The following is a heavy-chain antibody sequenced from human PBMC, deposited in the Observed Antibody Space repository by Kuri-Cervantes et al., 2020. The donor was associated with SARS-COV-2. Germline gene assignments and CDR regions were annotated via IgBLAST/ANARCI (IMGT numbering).Heavy chain of an antibody. CDR3: ARDTQQYYDFWSGYYNWFDP. V-gene: IGHV1-2*02. CDR1: GYSFTGYY. J-gene: IGHJ5*02. CDR2: INPNSGGT. D-gene: IGHD3-3*01. Sequence: ASVKVPCKASGYSFTGYYMHWVRQAPGQGLEWMGWINPNSGGTNYAQKFQGRVTMTRDTSISPAYMELSRLRSDDTAVYYCARDTQQYYDFWSGYYNWFDPWGQGTLVTVSS.